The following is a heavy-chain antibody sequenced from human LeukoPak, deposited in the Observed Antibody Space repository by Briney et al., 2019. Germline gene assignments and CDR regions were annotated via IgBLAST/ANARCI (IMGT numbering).Heavy chain of an antibody. CDR1: GFTFSSYW. CDR2: INSDGSST. V-gene: IGHV3-74*01. J-gene: IGHJ4*02. Sequence: PGGSLRLSCAASGFTFSSYWMHWVRQAPGKGLVWVSRINSDGSSTSYADSVKGRFTISRDNSKNTLYLQMNSLRAEDTAVYYCASLSPRVAVEMATIVWGQGTLVTVSS. D-gene: IGHD5-24*01. CDR3: ASLSPRVAVEMATIV.